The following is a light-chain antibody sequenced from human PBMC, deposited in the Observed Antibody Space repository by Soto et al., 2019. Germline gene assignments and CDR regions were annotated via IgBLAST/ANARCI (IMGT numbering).Light chain of an antibody. Sequence: QSVLTQPPSVSAPPGQKVTISCSGSTSNIAINYVSWYQKVPGTAPTLLIYDNDKRPSGIPDRFSASKSGTAATLDISGLQTGDEADYYCATWDISLTAVLFVGGTKLTVL. CDR1: TSNIAINY. V-gene: IGLV1-51*01. J-gene: IGLJ3*02. CDR2: DND. CDR3: ATWDISLTAVL.